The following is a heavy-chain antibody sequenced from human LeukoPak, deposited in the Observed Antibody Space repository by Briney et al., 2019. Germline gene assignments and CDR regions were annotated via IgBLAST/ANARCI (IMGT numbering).Heavy chain of an antibody. CDR3: AKTYDSGSYDFDY. D-gene: IGHD5-12*01. V-gene: IGHV3-23*01. CDR2: ISGISLSI. CDR1: GFTFNSYA. Sequence: PRGSLRLSCAASGFTFNSYAMNWVRQAPGRGLEWVSFISGISLSIYYADSVKGRFTISRDNSKNTLYLQMNSLRAEDTAVYYCAKTYDSGSYDFDYWGQGTLVTVSS. J-gene: IGHJ4*02.